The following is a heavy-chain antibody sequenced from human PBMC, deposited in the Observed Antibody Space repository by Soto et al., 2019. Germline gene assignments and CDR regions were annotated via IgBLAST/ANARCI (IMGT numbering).Heavy chain of an antibody. CDR1: GGSFSGYY. J-gene: IGHJ4*02. Sequence: QVQLQQWGAGLLKPSETLSLTCAVYGGSFSGYYWSWIRQPPGKGLEWIGESNHSGSTNYNPSLKCRFTVSVDTSKNQFSLKRSSVTAADTAVYYCARGKLSDYVWGSYRYHFDYWGQGTVVTVSS. D-gene: IGHD3-16*02. CDR2: SNHSGST. CDR3: ARGKLSDYVWGSYRYHFDY. V-gene: IGHV4-34*01.